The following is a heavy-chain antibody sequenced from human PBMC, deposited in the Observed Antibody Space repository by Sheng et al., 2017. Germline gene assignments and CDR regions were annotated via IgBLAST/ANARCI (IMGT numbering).Heavy chain of an antibody. CDR1: GYTFPNYG. D-gene: IGHD2-15*01. CDR2: ISAYNGKT. V-gene: IGHV1-18*01. J-gene: IGHJ4*02. Sequence: VQSGAEVKKPGASVKVSCKASGYTFPNYGISWVRQAPGQGLEWMGWISAYNGKTNYAQKIQGRVTMTTDTSTSTAYMELRSLTSDDTAVYYCARSGGYCSGGSCPYYFDYWGQGTLVTVSS. CDR3: ARSGGYCSGGSCPYYFDY.